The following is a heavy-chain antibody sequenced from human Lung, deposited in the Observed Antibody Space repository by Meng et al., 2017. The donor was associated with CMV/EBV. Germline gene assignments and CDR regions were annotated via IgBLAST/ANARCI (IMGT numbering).Heavy chain of an antibody. D-gene: IGHD6-19*01. CDR1: GYTFPGYY. V-gene: IGHV1-2*02. J-gene: IGHJ4*02. Sequence: CKASGYTFPGYYMHWVRQAPGQGLEWMGWINPNSGGTNYAQKFQGRVTMTRDTSISTAYMELSRLRSDDTAVYYCARVSAVAGTGGDWGQGTLVTVSS. CDR2: INPNSGGT. CDR3: ARVSAVAGTGGD.